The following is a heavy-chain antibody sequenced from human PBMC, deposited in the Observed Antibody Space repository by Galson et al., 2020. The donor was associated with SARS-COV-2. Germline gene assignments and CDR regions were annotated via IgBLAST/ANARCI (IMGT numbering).Heavy chain of an antibody. D-gene: IGHD3-16*01. J-gene: IGHJ6*03. Sequence: ETLSLTCAVYGGSFSGYYWSWIRQPPGKGLEWIGEISNSGSTNYSPSLKSRVSISLDTSKNQFSLNLRSVTAADTALYYCARGRQGVVPSPVLGLGPFYSYYYMDVWAKGTTVTVSS. CDR2: ISNSGST. CDR1: GGSFSGYY. CDR3: ARGRQGVVPSPVLGLGPFYSYYYMDV. V-gene: IGHV4-34*01.